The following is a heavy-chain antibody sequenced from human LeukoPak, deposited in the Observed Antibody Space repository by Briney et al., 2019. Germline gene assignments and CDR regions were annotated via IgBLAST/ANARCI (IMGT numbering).Heavy chain of an antibody. D-gene: IGHD3-3*01. V-gene: IGHV4-61*02. CDR3: AREPLRRDYDFWSGYYTTEFDY. J-gene: IGHJ4*02. Sequence: PSETLSLTCTVSGGSISSGSYHWSWIRQPAGKGLEWIGRIYTSGSTNYNPSLKSRVTISVDTPKNQFSLKLSSVTAADTAVYYCAREPLRRDYDFWSGYYTTEFDYWGQGTLVTVSS. CDR2: IYTSGST. CDR1: GGSISSGSYH.